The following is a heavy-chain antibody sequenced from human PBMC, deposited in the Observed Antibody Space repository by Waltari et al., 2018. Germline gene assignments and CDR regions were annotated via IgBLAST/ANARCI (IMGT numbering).Heavy chain of an antibody. CDR1: EGSFSAFF. Sequence: VRLDQWGTELVEPWETLSLTCAVYEGSFSAFFWSWVRQPPGMGLEWIGYMYYTGRVNFTPSFRSRITMSVDTSKNLFFLNLSSVTAADTAMYYCVRDRGGLTHFDWFLSVWGQGKMVLVSS. V-gene: IGHV4-34*10. CDR3: VRDRGGLTHFDWFLSV. D-gene: IGHD3-9*01. CDR2: MYYTGRV. J-gene: IGHJ3*01.